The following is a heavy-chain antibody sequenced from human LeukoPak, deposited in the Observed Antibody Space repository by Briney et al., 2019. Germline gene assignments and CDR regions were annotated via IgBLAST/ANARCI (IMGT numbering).Heavy chain of an antibody. V-gene: IGHV3-21*05. CDR2: ISTSSQSK. CDR1: GFSFNIYN. Sequence: GGSLRLSCAASGFSFNIYNMNWVRQTPGKGPEWVSYISTSSQSKYYADSVKGRFTISRDNAKNSLYLQMNSLRAEDTAVYYCARDRLSGYYVHSNDYWGQGTLVTVSS. CDR3: ARDRLSGYYVHSNDY. D-gene: IGHD3-22*01. J-gene: IGHJ4*02.